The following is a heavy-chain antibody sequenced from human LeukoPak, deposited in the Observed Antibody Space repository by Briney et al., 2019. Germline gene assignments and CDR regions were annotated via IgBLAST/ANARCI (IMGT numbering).Heavy chain of an antibody. CDR1: GGSISSYY. Sequence: SETLSLTCTVSGGSISSYYWSWIRQPPGKGLEWIGYSYYSGSTNYNPSLKSRVTISVDTSKNQFSLKLSSVTAADTAVYYCARVSSNWNYKPWGQGTLVTVSS. V-gene: IGHV4-59*01. CDR2: SYYSGST. D-gene: IGHD1-7*01. CDR3: ARVSSNWNYKP. J-gene: IGHJ5*02.